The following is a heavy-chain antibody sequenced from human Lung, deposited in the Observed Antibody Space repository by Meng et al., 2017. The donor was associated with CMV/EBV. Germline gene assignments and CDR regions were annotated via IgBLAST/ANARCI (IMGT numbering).Heavy chain of an antibody. J-gene: IGHJ4*02. V-gene: IGHV3-30*04. CDR3: AREMLVVPAATLYY. Sequence: GESLKISCHSYGFTLSSHAMHWVRQAPGKRPERVAVISYDGSNKYYADSVKGRFTISRDNSKNTLYLQMNSLRAEDTAVYYCAREMLVVPAATLYYWGLGTLVTVSS. D-gene: IGHD2-2*01. CDR1: GFTLSSHA. CDR2: ISYDGSNK.